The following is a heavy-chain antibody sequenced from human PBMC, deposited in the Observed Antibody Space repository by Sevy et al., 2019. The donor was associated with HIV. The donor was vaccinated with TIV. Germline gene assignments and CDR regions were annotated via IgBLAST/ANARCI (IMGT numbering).Heavy chain of an antibody. CDR1: GDSISGTDYS. CDR2: IHYKGTT. J-gene: IGHJ4*02. Sequence: SENLSLTCTVSGDSISGTDYSWGWIRQPPGKGLEWIGNIHYKGTTYYNPSLKSRVTVSVDTSKNQFSLRLSSVSAADTAVYYCARLDPSGPRDYWGQGTLVTVSS. V-gene: IGHV4-39*01. D-gene: IGHD5-12*01. CDR3: ARLDPSGPRDY.